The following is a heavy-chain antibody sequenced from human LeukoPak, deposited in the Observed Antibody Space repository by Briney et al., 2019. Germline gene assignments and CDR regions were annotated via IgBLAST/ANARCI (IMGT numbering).Heavy chain of an antibody. CDR3: ATSPHQRTYAFWTTKGLPYDY. CDR2: INPSGGYT. CDR1: AYTFTTYY. D-gene: IGHD1-1*01. Sequence: GASVKVSCKASAYTFTTYYMHWVRQAPGQGLEWMGIINPSGGYTSYAQKFQGRVTMTEDTSTDTAYMELSSLRSEDTAVYYCATSPHQRTYAFWTTKGLPYDYWGQGTLVTVSS. J-gene: IGHJ4*02. V-gene: IGHV1-46*01.